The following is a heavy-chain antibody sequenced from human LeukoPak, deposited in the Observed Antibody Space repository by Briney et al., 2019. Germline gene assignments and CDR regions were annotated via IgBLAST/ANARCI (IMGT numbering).Heavy chain of an antibody. Sequence: GGSPRLSCAASGFTFSSCAMSWVRQAPGKGLEWVSAVSNSGGNTYYADSVKGRFTISRDNSKNTLYLQMNSLRAEDTAVYYCAKDNIVVVPAATSWFDPWGQGTLVTVSS. J-gene: IGHJ5*02. V-gene: IGHV3-23*01. CDR1: GFTFSSCA. CDR3: AKDNIVVVPAATSWFDP. D-gene: IGHD2-2*01. CDR2: VSNSGGNT.